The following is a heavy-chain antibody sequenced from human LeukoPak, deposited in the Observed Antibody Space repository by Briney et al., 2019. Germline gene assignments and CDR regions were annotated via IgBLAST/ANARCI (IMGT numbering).Heavy chain of an antibody. Sequence: SETLSLTCTVSGYSIGSGYYWGWIRQPPGKGLEWIGSIYHSGSTYYNPSLKSRVTISVDTSKNQFSLKLSSVTAADTAVYYCARFYYDSSGYYHDAFDIWGQGTMVTVSS. D-gene: IGHD3-22*01. CDR2: IYHSGST. V-gene: IGHV4-38-2*02. J-gene: IGHJ3*02. CDR3: ARFYYDSSGYYHDAFDI. CDR1: GYSIGSGYY.